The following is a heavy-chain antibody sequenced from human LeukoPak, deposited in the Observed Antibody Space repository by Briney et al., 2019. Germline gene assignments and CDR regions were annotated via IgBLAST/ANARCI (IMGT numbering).Heavy chain of an antibody. Sequence: GGSLRLSCAASGFTFSDYIMDWVRQAPRGGLEWVGRIRRRGKSYTTEYAASVKGRFSISREDSENSLYLHMNNLKIEDTAVYRCTRDGGDETKTAFDIWGQGTLVTVSS. CDR3: TRDGGDETKTAFDI. D-gene: IGHD3-16*01. CDR1: GFTFSDYI. V-gene: IGHV3-72*01. J-gene: IGHJ3*02. CDR2: IRRRGKSYTT.